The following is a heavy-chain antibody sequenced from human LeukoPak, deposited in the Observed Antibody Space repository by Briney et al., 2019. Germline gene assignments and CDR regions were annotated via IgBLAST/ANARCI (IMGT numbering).Heavy chain of an antibody. V-gene: IGHV1-8*01. Sequence: ASVKVSCKASGYTFTSYDINWVRQATGQGLEWMGWMNPNSGNTGYAQKFQGRVTMTRNTSISTAYMELSSLRSEDTAVYYCARGSRFLEWLRQGNWFDPWGQGTLVTVSS. CDR2: MNPNSGNT. CDR3: ARGSRFLEWLRQGNWFDP. D-gene: IGHD3-3*01. CDR1: GYTFTSYD. J-gene: IGHJ5*02.